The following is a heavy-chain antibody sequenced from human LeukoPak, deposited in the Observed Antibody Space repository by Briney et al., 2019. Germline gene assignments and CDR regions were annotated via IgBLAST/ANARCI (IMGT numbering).Heavy chain of an antibody. V-gene: IGHV5-51*01. J-gene: IGHJ5*02. Sequence: GESLKISCKGSGYSFTSYWIGWVRQMPGKGLEWMGIIYPGDSDTRYSPSFQGQVTISADKSISTAYLQWSSLKASGTAMYYCARRLTENWNDTWFDPWGQGTLVTVSS. CDR2: IYPGDSDT. CDR3: ARRLTENWNDTWFDP. D-gene: IGHD1-1*01. CDR1: GYSFTSYW.